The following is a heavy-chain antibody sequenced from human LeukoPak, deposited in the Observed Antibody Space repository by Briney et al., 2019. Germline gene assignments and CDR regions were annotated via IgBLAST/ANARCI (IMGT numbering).Heavy chain of an antibody. D-gene: IGHD6-19*01. Sequence: GASVKVSCKASGGTFSSYAISWVRQAPGQGLEWMGRIIPILGIANYAQKFQGRVTITADKSTSTAYMELSSLRSEDTAVYYCASTYSSGWYSEFPYYYYGMDVWGQGTTVTVSS. CDR1: GGTFSSYA. CDR2: IIPILGIA. V-gene: IGHV1-69*04. J-gene: IGHJ6*02. CDR3: ASTYSSGWYSEFPYYYYGMDV.